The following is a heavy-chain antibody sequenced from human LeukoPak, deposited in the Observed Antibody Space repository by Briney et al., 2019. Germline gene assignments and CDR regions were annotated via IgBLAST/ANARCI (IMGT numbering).Heavy chain of an antibody. CDR3: ARANGYCSGGSCYPYFDY. CDR2: IYTSGST. D-gene: IGHD2-15*01. CDR1: GGSISSYY. Sequence: PSETLSLTCSVSGGSISSYYWIWIRHPAGKGLEWIGRIYTSGSTNYNPSLKSRVTMSVDTSKNQFSLKLSSVTAADTAVYYCARANGYCSGGSCYPYFDYWGQGTLVTVSS. V-gene: IGHV4-4*07. J-gene: IGHJ4*02.